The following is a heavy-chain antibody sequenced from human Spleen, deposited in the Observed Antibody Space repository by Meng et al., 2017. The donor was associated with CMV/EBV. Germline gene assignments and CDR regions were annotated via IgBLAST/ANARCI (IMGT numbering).Heavy chain of an antibody. J-gene: IGHJ4*02. V-gene: IGHV1-46*01. CDR2: IKPGGGST. CDR3: ARDQIAVSGLSYYFDF. CDR1: GYTFASYY. D-gene: IGHD6-19*01. Sequence: GYTFASYYIHWVRQAPGHGLEWMGIIKPGGGSTTYAQKFQGRVTLTRDMSTSTVYMELSSLRSEDTAVYYCARDQIAVSGLSYYFDFWGQGTMVTVSS.